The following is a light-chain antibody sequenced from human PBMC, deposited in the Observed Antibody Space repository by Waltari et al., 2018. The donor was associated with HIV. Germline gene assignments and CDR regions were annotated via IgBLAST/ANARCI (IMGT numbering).Light chain of an antibody. V-gene: IGKV1-27*01. CDR3: QKYNSAPRSFT. CDR1: QGIRNY. J-gene: IGKJ3*01. Sequence: DIKMTKPPSSLSAPVEERVTITCRASQGIRNYLAWYKQKPGKVPKLLSYAASTLQSGVPSRFSGSGSRTDFTLTISSLQPEDVATYYCQKYNSAPRSFTFGPGTKVDIK. CDR2: AAS.